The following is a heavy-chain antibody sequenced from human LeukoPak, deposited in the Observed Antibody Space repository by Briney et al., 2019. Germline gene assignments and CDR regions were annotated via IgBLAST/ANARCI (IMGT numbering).Heavy chain of an antibody. CDR3: SRGRSTTLDY. Sequence: PGRSLRLSCTASGFAFGDYAVSWFRQPPGKGLEWVGFVRSRAFGETTDYAASVKGRFIISRDDSKTIAYLEMDSLKTEDTAVYCCSRGRSTTLDYWGQGTQVTVSS. J-gene: IGHJ4*02. V-gene: IGHV3-49*03. CDR2: VRSRAFGETT. D-gene: IGHD1-7*01. CDR1: GFAFGDYA.